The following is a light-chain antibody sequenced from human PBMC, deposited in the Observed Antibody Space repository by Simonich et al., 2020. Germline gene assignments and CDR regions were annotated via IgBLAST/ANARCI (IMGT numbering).Light chain of an antibody. V-gene: IGKV1-8*01. CDR3: QQRSNWPPWT. CDR2: AAS. J-gene: IGKJ1*01. Sequence: AIRMTQSPFSLSASTGDRVTITCRASQAISSYLAWYQQKPGKAPKLLIYAASTLQSGVPSRFSGSGSGTDFTLTISCLQSEDFAVYYCQQRSNWPPWTFGQGTKVEIK. CDR1: QAISSY.